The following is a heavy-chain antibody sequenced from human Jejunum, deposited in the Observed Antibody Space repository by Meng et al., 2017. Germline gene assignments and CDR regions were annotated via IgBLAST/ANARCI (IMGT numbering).Heavy chain of an antibody. D-gene: IGHD4-23*01. Sequence: GGSLRLSCAASGFTFGRHAMNWVRQAPGRGLEWVSVISSGDSTHYAEAVQGRFTISRGNSRNTVYLQMNSLRVEASAVYYCAKSTPYGDAFDMWGQGTVVTVSS. CDR2: ISSGDST. CDR3: AKSTPYGDAFDM. V-gene: IGHV3-23*01. CDR1: GFTFGRHA. J-gene: IGHJ3*02.